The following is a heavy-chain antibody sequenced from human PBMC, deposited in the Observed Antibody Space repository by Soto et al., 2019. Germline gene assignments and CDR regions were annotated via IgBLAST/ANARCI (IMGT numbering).Heavy chain of an antibody. CDR2: INAGNGNT. CDR1: GYTFTNYA. CDR3: ARGHLAVVPVASWFYYMDV. J-gene: IGHJ6*03. V-gene: IGHV1-3*01. Sequence: QVQLVQSGAEVEKPGASVKVSCKASGYTFTNYAVHWVRQAPGQSLEWMGWINAGNGNTRFSQNLQGRVTITRDTSARTVYMELSSLRSEDTAVYYCARGHLAVVPVASWFYYMDVWGKGTTFTSSS. D-gene: IGHD2-2*01.